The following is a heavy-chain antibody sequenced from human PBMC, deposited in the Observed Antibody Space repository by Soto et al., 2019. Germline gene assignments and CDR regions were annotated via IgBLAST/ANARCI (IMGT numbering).Heavy chain of an antibody. D-gene: IGHD2-21*02. CDR3: AREPSMKGGGNSVFDY. CDR2: IYYSGST. CDR1: GGSISGGDYY. J-gene: IGHJ4*02. V-gene: IGHV4-30-4*01. Sequence: PSETLSLPCTFSGGSISGGDYYWGWIRQPPGKGLEWIGYIYYSGSTYYNPSLKSRVTISVDTSKNQFSLKLSSVTAADTAVYYCAREPSMKGGGNSVFDYWGQGTLVTVSS.